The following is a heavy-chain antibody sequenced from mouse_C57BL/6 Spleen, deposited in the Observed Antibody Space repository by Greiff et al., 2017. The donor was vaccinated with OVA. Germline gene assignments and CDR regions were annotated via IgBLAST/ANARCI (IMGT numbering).Heavy chain of an antibody. D-gene: IGHD2-4*01. CDR1: GYTFTSYW. CDR2: IYPSDSET. CDR3: ARSSPLYDYDDAD. Sequence: QVQLQQPGAELVRPGSSVKLSCKASGYTFTSYWMDWVKQRPGQGLEWIGNIYPSDSETHYNQKFKDKATLTVDKSSSTAYMQLSSLTSEDSAVYYCARSSPLYDYDDADWGQGTLVTVSA. J-gene: IGHJ3*01. V-gene: IGHV1-61*01.